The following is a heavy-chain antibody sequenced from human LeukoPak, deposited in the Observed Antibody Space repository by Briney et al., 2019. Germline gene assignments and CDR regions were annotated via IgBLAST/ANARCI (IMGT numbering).Heavy chain of an antibody. CDR3: AMQKYYYDSSGYYYFDY. Sequence: PGGSLRLSCAASGFTFSSYAMSWVRQAPGKGLEWVSAISGSGGSTYYADSVKGRFTISRDNSKNTLYLQMNSLRAEDTAVYYCAMQKYYYDSSGYYYFDYWGQGTLVTVSS. V-gene: IGHV3-23*01. CDR2: ISGSGGST. D-gene: IGHD3-22*01. J-gene: IGHJ4*02. CDR1: GFTFSSYA.